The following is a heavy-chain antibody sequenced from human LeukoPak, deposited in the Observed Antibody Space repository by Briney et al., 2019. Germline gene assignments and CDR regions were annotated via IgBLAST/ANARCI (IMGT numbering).Heavy chain of an antibody. CDR2: IYYSGST. J-gene: IGHJ6*03. CDR1: GGSISSSSYY. Sequence: SETLSLTCTVSGGSISSSSYYWGWTRQPPGKGLEWIGSIYYSGSTYYNPSLKSRVTISVDTSKNQFSLKLSSVTAADTAVYYCARRALRSSRSYMDVWGKGTTVTVSS. V-gene: IGHV4-39*01. D-gene: IGHD3-3*01. CDR3: ARRALRSSRSYMDV.